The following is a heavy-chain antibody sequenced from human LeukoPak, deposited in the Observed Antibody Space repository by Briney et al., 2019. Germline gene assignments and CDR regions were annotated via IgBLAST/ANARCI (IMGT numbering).Heavy chain of an antibody. J-gene: IGHJ4*02. V-gene: IGHV1-69*05. D-gene: IGHD3-10*01. CDR3: ARAPNKYGSGSYYPIDY. Sequence: SVKVSCKASGGTFSSYAISWVRQAPGQGLEWMGGIIPIFGTANYAQKFQGRVTITTDESTSTAYMELRSLRSDDTAVYYCARAPNKYGSGSYYPIDYWGQGTLVTVSS. CDR2: IIPIFGTA. CDR1: GGTFSSYA.